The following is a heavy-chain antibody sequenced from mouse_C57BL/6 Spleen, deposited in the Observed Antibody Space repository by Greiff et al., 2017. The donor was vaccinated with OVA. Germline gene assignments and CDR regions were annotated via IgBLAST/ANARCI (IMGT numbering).Heavy chain of an antibody. D-gene: IGHD1-2*01. CDR2: ISYSGST. J-gene: IGHJ4*01. Sequence: EVNLVESGPGMVKPSQSLSLTCTVTGYSITSGYDWHWIRHFPGNKLEWMGYISYSGSTNYNPSLKSRISITHDTSKNHFFLKLNSVTTEDTATYYCASDGYYGDYYAMDYWGQGTSVTVSS. V-gene: IGHV3-1*01. CDR1: GYSITSGYD. CDR3: ASDGYYGDYYAMDY.